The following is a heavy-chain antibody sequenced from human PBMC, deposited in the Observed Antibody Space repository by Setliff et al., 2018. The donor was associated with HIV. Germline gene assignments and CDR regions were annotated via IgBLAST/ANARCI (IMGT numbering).Heavy chain of an antibody. V-gene: IGHV1-18*04. D-gene: IGHD2-15*01. CDR3: ARERPYCSGGSCYGLNYFDC. CDR1: GYTFSSYG. Sequence: KVSCKASGYTFSSYGISWVRQAPGQGLEWMGWINPYSGKTKYAQNLQGRVTMTTDTSTSTADMELRSLRSDDTAMYYCARERPYCSGGSCYGLNYFDCWGQGTLVTVSS. J-gene: IGHJ4*02. CDR2: INPYSGKT.